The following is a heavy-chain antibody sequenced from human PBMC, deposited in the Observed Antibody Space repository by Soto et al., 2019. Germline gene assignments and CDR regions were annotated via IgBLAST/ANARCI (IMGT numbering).Heavy chain of an antibody. CDR3: ARDTNGLHY. CDR2: INTDGSIT. CDR1: GLIFSNYK. D-gene: IGHD2-8*01. V-gene: IGHV3-74*01. J-gene: IGHJ4*02. Sequence: GGSRRLSCAASGLIFSNYKMHWVRQAPGKGLVWVSRINTDGSITDYADSVKGRFTVSRDNAKNTMYLQMNSLTADDTAVYYCARDTNGLHYWGQGTLVSVSS.